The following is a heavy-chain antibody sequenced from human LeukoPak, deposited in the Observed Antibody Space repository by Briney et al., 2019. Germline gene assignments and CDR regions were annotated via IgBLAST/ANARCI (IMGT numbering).Heavy chain of an antibody. CDR1: GYTFTSYD. CDR3: ARKDILTGYYRDAFDI. D-gene: IGHD3-9*01. J-gene: IGHJ3*02. Sequence: ASVKVSCKASGYTFTSYDINWVRQATGQGLEWMGWMNPNSGNTGYAQKFQGRVTITRNTSISTAYMELSSPRSEDTAVYYCARKDILTGYYRDAFDIWGQGTMVTVSS. CDR2: MNPNSGNT. V-gene: IGHV1-8*03.